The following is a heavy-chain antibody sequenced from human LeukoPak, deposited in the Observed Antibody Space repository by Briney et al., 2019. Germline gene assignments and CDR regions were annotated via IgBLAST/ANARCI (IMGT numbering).Heavy chain of an antibody. D-gene: IGHD6-6*01. CDR3: ARAYSSSSSDFQH. Sequence: SETLSLTCTVSGGSISSSSYYWGWIRQPQGKGLEWIGSIYYSGSTYYNPSLKSRVTISVDTSKNQFSLNLSSVTAADTAVYYCARAYSSSSSDFQHWGQGTLVTVSS. V-gene: IGHV4-39*01. CDR2: IYYSGST. J-gene: IGHJ1*01. CDR1: GGSISSSSYY.